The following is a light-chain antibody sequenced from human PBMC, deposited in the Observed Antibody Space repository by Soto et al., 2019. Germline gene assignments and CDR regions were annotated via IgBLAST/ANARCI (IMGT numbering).Light chain of an antibody. CDR1: QNIDYY. CDR3: QHHNDYLHT. J-gene: IGKJ2*01. Sequence: DVQMTQSPSTLSASVGDTVTITCRASQNIDYYLAWYQQKPGKAPKLLIYKASSLESGVPSRFSGSGFGTEFTLTISSLQPDDFATYFCQHHNDYLHTFGQGTKLEIK. CDR2: KAS. V-gene: IGKV1-5*03.